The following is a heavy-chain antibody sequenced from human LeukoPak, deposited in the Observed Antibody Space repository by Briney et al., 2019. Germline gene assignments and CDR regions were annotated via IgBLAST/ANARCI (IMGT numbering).Heavy chain of an antibody. J-gene: IGHJ4*02. CDR3: AKDWTWAASDDYYFDQ. D-gene: IGHD6-13*01. V-gene: IGHV3-48*01. CDR2: ISSSSSTI. CDR1: GFTFTSYA. Sequence: PGGSLRLSCAASGFTFTSYAMNWVRQAPGKGLEWISYISSSSSTIYYADSVKGRFTISRDNSKNTLYLQMNSLRAEDTAVYYCAKDWTWAASDDYYFDQWGQGTLVTVSS.